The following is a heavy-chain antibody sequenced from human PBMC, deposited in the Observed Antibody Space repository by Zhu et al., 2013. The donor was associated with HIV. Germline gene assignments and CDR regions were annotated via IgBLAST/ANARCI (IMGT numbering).Heavy chain of an antibody. CDR2: INPNSGGT. V-gene: IGHV1-2*02. J-gene: IGHJ5*02. CDR1: GYTFTGYY. CDR3: ARDHQSSVFRGVKFDR. Sequence: QVQLVQSGAEVKKPGASMKVSCKASGYTFTGYYMHWVRQAPGQGLEWMGWINPNSGGTNYAQKFQGRVTMTRDTSISTAYMELSRLRSDDTAVYFCARDHQSSVFRGVKFDRWGQGTLVTVSS. D-gene: IGHD3-10*01.